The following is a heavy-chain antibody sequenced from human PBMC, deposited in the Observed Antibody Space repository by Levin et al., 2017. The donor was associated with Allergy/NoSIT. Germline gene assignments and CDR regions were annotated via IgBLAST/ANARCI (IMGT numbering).Heavy chain of an antibody. CDR1: GFTFSDYY. CDR3: GRGAVVSGSDYRDDY. V-gene: IGHV3-11*05. D-gene: IGHD3-10*01. Sequence: LSLTCAASGFTFSDYYMSWIRQAPGKGLEWVSYISSSSSYTNYADSVKGRFTISRDNAKNSLYLQMNSLRAEDTAVYYCGRGAVVSGSDYRDDYWGQGTLVTVSS. J-gene: IGHJ4*02. CDR2: ISSSSSYT.